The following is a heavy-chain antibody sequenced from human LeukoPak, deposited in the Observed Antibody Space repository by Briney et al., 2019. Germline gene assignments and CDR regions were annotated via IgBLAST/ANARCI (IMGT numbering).Heavy chain of an antibody. Sequence: GGSLRLSCAASGFTVSSNYMSWVRQAPGKGLEWVSLISGDGGSTYYADSVKGRFTISRDNSKNSLYLQMNSLRTEDTALYYCAKGEYYVLRFLEGNFDYWGQGTLVTVSS. CDR1: GFTVSSNY. V-gene: IGHV3-43*02. D-gene: IGHD3-3*01. CDR3: AKGEYYVLRFLEGNFDY. J-gene: IGHJ4*02. CDR2: ISGDGGST.